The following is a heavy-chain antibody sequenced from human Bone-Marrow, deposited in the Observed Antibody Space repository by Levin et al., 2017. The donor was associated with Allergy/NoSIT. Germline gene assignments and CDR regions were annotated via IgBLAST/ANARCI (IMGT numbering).Heavy chain of an antibody. Sequence: GESLKISCVASGFSFSDAWMNWVRQAPGRGLEWLGRVKSKTDGGTTDFAAPVKGRFTISRDDSKNMVSLEMNSLTTEDTAVYYCSAYGGFDYWGRGTLVTVSS. D-gene: IGHD3-16*01. CDR3: SAYGGFDY. CDR2: VKSKTDGGTT. CDR1: GFSFSDAW. J-gene: IGHJ4*02. V-gene: IGHV3-15*01.